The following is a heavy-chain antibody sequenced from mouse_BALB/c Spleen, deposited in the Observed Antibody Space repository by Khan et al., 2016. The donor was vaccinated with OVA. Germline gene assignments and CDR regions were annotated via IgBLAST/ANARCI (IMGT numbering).Heavy chain of an antibody. CDR3: TRFHGGY. CDR2: INTYTGEP. Sequence: QIQWVQPGPELKKPGETVKISCKASGYTFTNYVMNWVKQSPGKGLKWMGWINTYTGEPTYADDFMGRFAFSLETSVSTAYLQINSLKNEDTATYFCTRFHGGYWGQGTTLTVSS. CDR1: GYTFTNYV. V-gene: IGHV9-3-1*01. J-gene: IGHJ2*01.